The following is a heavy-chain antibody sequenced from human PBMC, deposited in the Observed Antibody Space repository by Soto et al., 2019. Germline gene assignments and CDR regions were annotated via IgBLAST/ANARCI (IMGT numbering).Heavy chain of an antibody. CDR2: IWYAGTNK. V-gene: IGHV3-33*01. J-gene: IGHJ6*02. CDR1: GFTFNNYG. D-gene: IGHD6-13*01. CDR3: ARDQAAAPTLDYYFGMDV. Sequence: QVQLVESGGGVVQPGRSLRLSCAASGFTFNNYGMHWVRQAPGKGPEWVAVIWYAGTNKYYADSVKGRFTISRDNSKNTLYLQMNSLRAEDTAVYYCARDQAAAPTLDYYFGMDVWGQGTTVTVSS.